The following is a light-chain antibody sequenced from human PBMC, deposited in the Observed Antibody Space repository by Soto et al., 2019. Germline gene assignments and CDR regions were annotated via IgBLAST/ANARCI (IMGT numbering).Light chain of an antibody. Sequence: SYELTQPLSVSVAPGQTARITCGGTNIGSTSVHWYQQRPGQAPVLVVYDDSDRPSGIPERFSGSNSGNTATLTISRVEAGDEADYYCQVWDRSSDHVVFGGGTQLTVL. CDR2: DDS. CDR1: NIGSTS. CDR3: QVWDRSSDHVV. V-gene: IGLV3-21*02. J-gene: IGLJ2*01.